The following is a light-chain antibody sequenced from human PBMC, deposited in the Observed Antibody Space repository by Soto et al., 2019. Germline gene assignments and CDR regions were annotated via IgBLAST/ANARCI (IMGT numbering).Light chain of an antibody. CDR2: GAS. J-gene: IGKJ3*01. CDR1: QSVSSSN. Sequence: EIVLTQSPGTLSLSPGERVTLSCRASQSVSSSNLAWYQQKPGQAPRPLIYGASSRATGIPDRFSGSGSGKDFTLTISRLEPEDFAVYYCQQYGSSFTFGPGT. CDR3: QQYGSSFT. V-gene: IGKV3-20*01.